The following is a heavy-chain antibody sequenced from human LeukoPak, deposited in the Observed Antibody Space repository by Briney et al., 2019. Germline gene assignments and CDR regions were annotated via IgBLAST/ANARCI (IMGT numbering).Heavy chain of an antibody. J-gene: IGHJ4*02. V-gene: IGHV1-2*02. D-gene: IGHD6-6*01. CDR3: AFFEYSSSSSHY. CDR1: GYTFTSYY. Sequence: ASVKVSCKASGYTFTSYYMHWVRQAPGQGLEWMGWINPNSGGTKYAQKFQGRVTMTRDTSISTAYMELSRLGSDDTAVYYCAFFEYSSSSSHYWGQGTQVIVSS. CDR2: INPNSGGT.